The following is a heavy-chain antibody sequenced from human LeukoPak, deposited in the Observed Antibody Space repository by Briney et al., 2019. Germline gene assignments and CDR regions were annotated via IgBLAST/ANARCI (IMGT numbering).Heavy chain of an antibody. D-gene: IGHD2-15*01. CDR3: ARGAWYAFDI. J-gene: IGHJ3*02. Sequence: GGSLRLSCAASGFTFSSYEMNWVRQAPGKGLEWVSYISSSGSTIYYADSVKGRFTISRDNAKNSLYLQMNSLRAEDTAVYYCARGAWYAFDIWGQGTMVTVSS. CDR1: GFTFSSYE. CDR2: ISSSGSTI. V-gene: IGHV3-48*03.